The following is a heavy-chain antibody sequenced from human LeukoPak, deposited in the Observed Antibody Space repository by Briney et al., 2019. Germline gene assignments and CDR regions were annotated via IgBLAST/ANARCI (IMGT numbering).Heavy chain of an antibody. Sequence: SETLSLTCSVSGGSISSYYWSWIRQPAGKGLEWIGRIYTSGSTNYNPSLKSRVTMSVDTSKNQFSLKVTSVTAADTAVYYCARAWQWLPLDSWGQGTLVTVSS. CDR2: IYTSGST. V-gene: IGHV4-4*07. J-gene: IGHJ4*02. CDR3: ARAWQWLPLDS. D-gene: IGHD6-19*01. CDR1: GGSISSYY.